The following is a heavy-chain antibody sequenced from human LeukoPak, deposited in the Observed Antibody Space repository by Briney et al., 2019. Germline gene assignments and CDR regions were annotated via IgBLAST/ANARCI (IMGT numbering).Heavy chain of an antibody. CDR3: VRNMVRGVIITAPGY. J-gene: IGHJ4*02. D-gene: IGHD3-10*01. V-gene: IGHV1-69*04. CDR1: GGTFSSYA. Sequence: SVKVSCKASGGTFSSYAISWVRQAPGQGLEWMGRIIPILGIANYAQKFQGRVTITADKSTSTAYMELSSLRSEDTAVYYCVRNMVRGVIITAPGYWGQGTLVTVSS. CDR2: IIPILGIA.